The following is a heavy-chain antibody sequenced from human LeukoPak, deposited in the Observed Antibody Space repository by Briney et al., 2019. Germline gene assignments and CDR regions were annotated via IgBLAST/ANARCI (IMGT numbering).Heavy chain of an antibody. V-gene: IGHV1-18*01. CDR3: ARAPDYYDSSGYSPGYFDL. Sequence: GASVKVSCKASGYTFTSYGISWVRQAPGQGLEWMGWISAYNGNTNYAQKLQGRVTMTTDTSTSTAYMELRSLRSDDTAVYYCARAPDYYDSSGYSPGYFDLWGRGTLVTVSS. CDR1: GYTFTSYG. CDR2: ISAYNGNT. D-gene: IGHD3-22*01. J-gene: IGHJ2*01.